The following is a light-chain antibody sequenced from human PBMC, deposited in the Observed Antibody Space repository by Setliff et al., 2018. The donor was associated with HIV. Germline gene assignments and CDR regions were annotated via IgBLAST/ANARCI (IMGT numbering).Light chain of an antibody. Sequence: SALPQPRSVSGSPGQSVTISCTGTTSDVGGYNFVSWYQHHPGKAPKLMIYDVIKRPSGVPDRFSGSKSGNTASLTISGLQAEDEADYYCCSYAGSHTFVFGTGTKVT. CDR3: CSYAGSHTFV. J-gene: IGLJ1*01. CDR2: DVI. V-gene: IGLV2-11*01. CDR1: TSDVGGYNF.